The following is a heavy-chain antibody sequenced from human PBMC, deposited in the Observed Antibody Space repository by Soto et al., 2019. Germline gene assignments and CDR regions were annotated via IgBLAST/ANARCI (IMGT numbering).Heavy chain of an antibody. CDR1: GGSINSRYW. CDR3: ARDHPHSYGVYYFDY. Sequence: PSETLSLTWAVSGGSINSRYWWSWVRQSPGKGLEWIGEIYHSGSTNYNPSLKSRVTISVDTSKNQFSLKLSSVTAADTAVYYCARDHPHSYGVYYFDYWGQGTPVTVSS. J-gene: IGHJ4*02. D-gene: IGHD5-18*01. CDR2: IYHSGST. V-gene: IGHV4-4*02.